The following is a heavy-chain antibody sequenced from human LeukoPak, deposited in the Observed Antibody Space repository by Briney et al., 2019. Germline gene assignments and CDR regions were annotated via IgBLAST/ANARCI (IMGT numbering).Heavy chain of an antibody. CDR3: ARRRYYGSGSLYFDY. CDR1: GGSISSSSYY. CDR2: IYYSGST. J-gene: IGHJ4*02. V-gene: IGHV4-39*01. Sequence: PSETLSLTCTVSGGSISSSSYYWGWIRQPPGKGLAWIGSIYYSGSTHYNPSLKSRVTISVDTSKNQFSLKLSSVTAADTAVYYCARRRYYGSGSLYFDYWGQGTLVTVSS. D-gene: IGHD3-10*01.